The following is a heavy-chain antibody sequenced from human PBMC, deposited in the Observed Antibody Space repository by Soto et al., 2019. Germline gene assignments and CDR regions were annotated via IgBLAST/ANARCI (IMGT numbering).Heavy chain of an antibody. V-gene: IGHV3-48*03. CDR2: ISSSGSTV. J-gene: IGHJ6*02. CDR1: GFSFSSYE. D-gene: IGHD4-17*01. CDR3: APQPTGMDV. Sequence: GGSLRLSCAASGFSFSSYEMNWVRQAPGKGLEWVSYISSSGSTVQYADSVKGRFTISRDNAKNSLYPQMNCLRAEDKAVYYCAPQPTGMDVWGPGTTVPVYS.